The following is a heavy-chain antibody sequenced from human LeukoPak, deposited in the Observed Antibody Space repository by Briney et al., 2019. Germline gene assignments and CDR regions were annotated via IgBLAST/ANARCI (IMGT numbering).Heavy chain of an antibody. J-gene: IGHJ5*02. V-gene: IGHV1-69*05. Sequence: SVKVSCKASGYTFTSYYMHWVRQAPGQGLEWMGGIIPIFGTANYAQKFQGRVTITTDESTSTAYMELSSLRSEDTAVYYCARSTTDCSSTSCYTGWFDPWGQGTLVTVSS. D-gene: IGHD2-2*02. CDR3: ARSTTDCSSTSCYTGWFDP. CDR1: GYTFTSYY. CDR2: IIPIFGTA.